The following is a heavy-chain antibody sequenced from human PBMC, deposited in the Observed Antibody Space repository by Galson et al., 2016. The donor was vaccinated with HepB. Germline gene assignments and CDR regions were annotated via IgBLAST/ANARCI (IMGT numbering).Heavy chain of an antibody. CDR2: ISGRGGRT. CDR1: GFTFSSYW. J-gene: IGHJ3*02. V-gene: IGHV3-23*01. Sequence: SLRLSCAASGFTFSSYWMNWVRQAPGKGLEWVSGISGRGGRTYYADSVKGRFTPSRDNSKDTLYLQMNSLRAEDTAVYYCAKDVDTAMVPDAFDIWGRGTMVTVSS. D-gene: IGHD5-18*01. CDR3: AKDVDTAMVPDAFDI.